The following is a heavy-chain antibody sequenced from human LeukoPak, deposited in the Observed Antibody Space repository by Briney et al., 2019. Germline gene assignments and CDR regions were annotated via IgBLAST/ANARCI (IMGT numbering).Heavy chain of an antibody. CDR1: GLTFSSDS. Sequence: GGSLRLSCAASGLTFSSDSMVWVRQAPGKGLVWASYINADGTSTTYADSVKGRFTISRDNAKKTVYLQMNSLTSEDTAVYYCARNRDGLGLWGQGTLVTVSS. CDR2: INADGTST. CDR3: ARNRDGLGL. J-gene: IGHJ4*02. V-gene: IGHV3-74*01. D-gene: IGHD3-16*01.